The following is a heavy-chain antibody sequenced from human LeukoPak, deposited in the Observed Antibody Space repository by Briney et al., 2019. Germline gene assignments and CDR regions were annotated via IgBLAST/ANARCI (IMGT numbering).Heavy chain of an antibody. D-gene: IGHD5-18*01. CDR1: GGSISSYY. CDR3: ARRGLWLTAFDI. V-gene: IGHV4-59*01. J-gene: IGHJ3*02. Sequence: SETLSLTCTVSGGSISSYYWSWIRQPPGKGLEWIGYIYYSGSTNYNPSLKSRVTISVDTSKNQFSLKLNSVTAADTAVYYCARRGLWLTAFDIWGQGTMVTVSS. CDR2: IYYSGST.